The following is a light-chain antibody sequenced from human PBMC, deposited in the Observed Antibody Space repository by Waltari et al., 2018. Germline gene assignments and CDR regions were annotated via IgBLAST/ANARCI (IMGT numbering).Light chain of an antibody. CDR3: QQLNSYPPYS. V-gene: IGKV1-9*01. Sequence: DIQLTQSPSFLSASVGDRVTITCRASQGISSYLAWYQQKPGKAPKLLIYAASILQSGVPSRFSSSGSGTEFTLTISSLQPEDFATYYCQQLNSYPPYSFGQGTRLEIK. CDR2: AAS. CDR1: QGISSY. J-gene: IGKJ2*03.